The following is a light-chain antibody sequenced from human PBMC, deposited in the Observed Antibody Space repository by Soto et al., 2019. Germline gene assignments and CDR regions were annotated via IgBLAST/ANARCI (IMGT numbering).Light chain of an antibody. Sequence: EIVLMQSPATLSVSPGEGATLSCRSSQYINRYLAWYQHRPGQAPRLLIHGASTRATGVPARFSGSGSGTEFTLTISSLQSEDFAIYYCQHYNNWPPWTFGQGTKVDI. V-gene: IGKV3-15*01. CDR3: QHYNNWPPWT. J-gene: IGKJ1*01. CDR1: QYINRY. CDR2: GAS.